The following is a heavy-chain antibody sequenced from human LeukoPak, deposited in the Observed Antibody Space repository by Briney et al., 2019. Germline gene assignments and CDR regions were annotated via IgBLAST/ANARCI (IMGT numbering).Heavy chain of an antibody. CDR1: GGSISSSSYY. Sequence: PSETLSLTCTVSGGSISSSSYYWGWIRQPPGKGLEWIGSIYYSGSTYYNPSLKSRVNISVDTSKNQFSLKLSSVTAADTAVYYCARQTTMVRGVIYFDYWGQGTLVTVSS. D-gene: IGHD3-10*01. J-gene: IGHJ4*02. CDR2: IYYSGST. V-gene: IGHV4-39*01. CDR3: ARQTTMVRGVIYFDY.